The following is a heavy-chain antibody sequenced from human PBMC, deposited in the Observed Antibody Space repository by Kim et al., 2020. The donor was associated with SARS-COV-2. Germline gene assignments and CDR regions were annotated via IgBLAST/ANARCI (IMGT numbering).Heavy chain of an antibody. CDR3: AREGGTTADNYDY. D-gene: IGHD2-2*01. V-gene: IGHV3-30*01. Sequence: YADSVKGRSTSSRANSKNTLYLQMNSLRAEDTAVYYCAREGGTTADNYDYWGQGALVTVSS. J-gene: IGHJ4*02.